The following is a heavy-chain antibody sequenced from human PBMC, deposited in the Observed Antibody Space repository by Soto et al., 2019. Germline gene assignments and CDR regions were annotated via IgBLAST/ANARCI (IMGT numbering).Heavy chain of an antibody. J-gene: IGHJ6*02. Sequence: ASVKVSCKASGYTFTSYAMHWVRQAPGQRLEWMGWINAGNGNTKYSQKFQGRVTITRDTSTSTAYMELSSLRSEDTAVYYCARSEGIVGASYYYYYYGMDVWGQGTTVTVSS. D-gene: IGHD1-26*01. V-gene: IGHV1-3*01. CDR3: ARSEGIVGASYYYYYYGMDV. CDR2: INAGNGNT. CDR1: GYTFTSYA.